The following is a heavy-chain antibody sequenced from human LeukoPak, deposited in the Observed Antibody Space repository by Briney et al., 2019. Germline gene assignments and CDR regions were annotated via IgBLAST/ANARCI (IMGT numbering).Heavy chain of an antibody. D-gene: IGHD4/OR15-4a*01. Sequence: SETLSLTCTVSGYSISSGYYWDWIRQPRGKGLEWIGSIYHSGSTYYNPSLKSRVTISVDTSKNQFSLKLSSVTAADTAVYYCARGGLLTNFDCWGQGTLVTVSS. CDR3: ARGGLLTNFDC. J-gene: IGHJ4*02. CDR2: IYHSGST. CDR1: GYSISSGYY. V-gene: IGHV4-38-2*02.